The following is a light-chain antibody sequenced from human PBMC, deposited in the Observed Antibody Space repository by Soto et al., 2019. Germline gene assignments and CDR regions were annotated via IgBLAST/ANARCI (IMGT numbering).Light chain of an antibody. Sequence: AIQMTQSPSSLSASVGDRVTITCRASQDIRTELGWYQQKPVNAPKLLIYATSILQSGVPSRFSGIGSVTDFNLTISSLQPEDFATYYCLQDYSYPRTFGQGTKVEIK. CDR2: ATS. CDR1: QDIRTE. V-gene: IGKV1-6*01. J-gene: IGKJ1*01. CDR3: LQDYSYPRT.